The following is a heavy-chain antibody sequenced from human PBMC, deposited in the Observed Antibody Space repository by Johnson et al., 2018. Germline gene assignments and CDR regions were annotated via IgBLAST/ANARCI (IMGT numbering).Heavy chain of an antibody. V-gene: IGHV3-48*01. Sequence: VQLVESGGGLVQPGGSXRLSCAASGFTFRRYSMNWVRQAPGKGLEWVSYISSTSSTIYYADSVKGRFTITRDNSKNTLYLQMNSLRAEDKAVYYCAKGSGEYYYFYMDVWGKGTTVTVSS. CDR1: GFTFRRYS. CDR2: ISSTSSTI. D-gene: IGHD2-15*01. CDR3: AKGSGEYYYFYMDV. J-gene: IGHJ6*03.